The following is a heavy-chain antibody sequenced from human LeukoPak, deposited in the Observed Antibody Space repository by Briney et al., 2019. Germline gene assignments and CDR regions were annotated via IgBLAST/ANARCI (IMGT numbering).Heavy chain of an antibody. CDR1: GGSFSGYY. CDR3: ARLYSGGSPHIDY. J-gene: IGHJ4*02. CDR2: INHGGST. D-gene: IGHD2-15*01. Sequence: SETLSLTCAVYGGSFSGYYWSWIRQPPGKGLEWIGEINHGGSTNYNPSLKSRVTISVDTSKNQFSLKVNSLTAADTAVYFCARLYSGGSPHIDYWGQGTLVTVSS. V-gene: IGHV4-34*01.